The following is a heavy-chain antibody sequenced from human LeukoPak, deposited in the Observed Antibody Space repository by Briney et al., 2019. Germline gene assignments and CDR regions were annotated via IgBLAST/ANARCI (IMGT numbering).Heavy chain of an antibody. Sequence: ESGPALVKPTQTLTLTCTFSRFSLSTSGMCVSWIRQPPGKALEWLARIDWDDDKYYSTSLKTRLTISKDTSKNQVVLTMTNIDPVDTATCYCARESDQYYFDYWGQGTLVTVSS. J-gene: IGHJ4*02. D-gene: IGHD2-21*01. CDR3: ARESDQYYFDY. CDR2: IDWDDDK. V-gene: IGHV2-70*11. CDR1: RFSLSTSGMC.